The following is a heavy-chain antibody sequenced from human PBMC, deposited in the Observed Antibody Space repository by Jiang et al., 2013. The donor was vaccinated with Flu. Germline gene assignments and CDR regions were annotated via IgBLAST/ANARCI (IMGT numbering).Heavy chain of an antibody. J-gene: IGHJ4*02. CDR2: TYYRSQWYN. V-gene: IGHV6-1*01. CDR1: SNNSC. Sequence: SNNSCLELGVRQSPSRGLEWLGRTYYRSQWYNDYAASVKSRITIKPDTSTNQFTLQLNSVTPEDTAVYYCVGFSNYNSGTFWTDWGQGTHVTVSS. CDR3: VGFSNYNSGTFWTD. D-gene: IGHD3-10*01.